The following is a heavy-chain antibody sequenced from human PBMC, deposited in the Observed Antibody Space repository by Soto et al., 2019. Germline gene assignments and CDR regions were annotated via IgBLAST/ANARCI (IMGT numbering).Heavy chain of an antibody. CDR2: ISGGGDAT. V-gene: IGHV3-23*01. CDR3: ARKVPGSTTRPDYWYFDL. J-gene: IGHJ2*01. Sequence: EVQLLESGGGLVQPGGSLRLSCAASGFTFISYAMNWVRQAPGKGLQWVAAISGGGDATFYADSVKGRITISRDNSRNTVSLQMNILGADDTAVYYCARKVPGSTTRPDYWYFDLWGRGTLVTVSS. CDR1: GFTFISYA. D-gene: IGHD3-10*01.